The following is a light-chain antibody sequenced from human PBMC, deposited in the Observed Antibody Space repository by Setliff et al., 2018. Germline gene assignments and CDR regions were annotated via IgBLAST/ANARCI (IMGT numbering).Light chain of an antibody. J-gene: IGLJ1*01. CDR3: SSYTSSSTL. CDR2: DVL. V-gene: IGLV2-14*03. CDR1: SSDVGGYDF. Sequence: ALTQPASVSGSPGQSITISRTGTSSDVGGYDFVSWYQQHPGKAPKLMIFDVLNRPSGVSDRFSGSKSGNTASLTITGLQAEDEADYYCSSYTSSSTLFGTGTKVTVL.